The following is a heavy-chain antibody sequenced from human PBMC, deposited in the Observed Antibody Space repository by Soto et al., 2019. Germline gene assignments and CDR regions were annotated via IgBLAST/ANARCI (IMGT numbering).Heavy chain of an antibody. J-gene: IGHJ4*02. CDR1: GFTFNNFW. V-gene: IGHV3-74*01. Sequence: PVGSLRLSCAASGFTFNNFWMYWVRQTPEKGLVWVSGINSDGTTTIYADSVKGRFTISRDNAKNTLYLQMNSLTVEDTAIYYCVRDIRWGQGTLVTVSS. CDR2: INSDGTTT. CDR3: VRDIR.